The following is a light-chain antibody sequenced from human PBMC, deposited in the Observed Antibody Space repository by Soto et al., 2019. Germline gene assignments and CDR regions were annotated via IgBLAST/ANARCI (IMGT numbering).Light chain of an antibody. Sequence: DIQMTQSPSSLSASVGDRVTITCRASQSISSSVNWYQQKPGKAPDLLIYAASNLQSGVPSRFSGSGSGTDFTLTIRSLQPEDSATYYCQQSYSSPQMYTFGQGTKLGIK. CDR3: QQSYSSPQMYT. J-gene: IGKJ2*01. V-gene: IGKV1-39*01. CDR1: QSISSS. CDR2: AAS.